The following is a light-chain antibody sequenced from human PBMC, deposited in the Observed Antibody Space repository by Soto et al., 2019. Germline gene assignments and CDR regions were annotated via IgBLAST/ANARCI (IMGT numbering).Light chain of an antibody. Sequence: DIQMTRSPSSLSASVGDRVTITCRTSQSISIYLNWYQQIPGKAPKLLIYASSNLHTGVPSRFSGSASGTDFTLTISSLQPEDSATYYCRQTYSNPRTFGQGTKVDNK. V-gene: IGKV1-39*01. CDR2: ASS. J-gene: IGKJ1*01. CDR1: QSISIY. CDR3: RQTYSNPRT.